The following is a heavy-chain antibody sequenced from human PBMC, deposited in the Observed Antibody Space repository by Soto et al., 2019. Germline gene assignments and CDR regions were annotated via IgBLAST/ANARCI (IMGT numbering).Heavy chain of an antibody. D-gene: IGHD2-15*01. V-gene: IGHV3-21*01. CDR1: GFTFSIYS. J-gene: IGHJ4*02. CDR3: ARELVAVCSGGSCYSI. CDR2: ISSSGTYI. Sequence: EMQLVESGGGLVKPGGSLRLSCAASGFTFSIYSMNWVRQAPGKGLEWVSSISSSGTYIYYADSVKGRFTISRDNAKNSLYLDMNSLRAEDTAVYYCARELVAVCSGGSCYSIWGQGTLVTVSS.